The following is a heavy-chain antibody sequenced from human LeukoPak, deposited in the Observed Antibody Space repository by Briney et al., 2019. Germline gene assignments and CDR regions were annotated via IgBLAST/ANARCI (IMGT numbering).Heavy chain of an antibody. CDR3: ARGLSLRSSGWYYWDYYYYMDV. J-gene: IGHJ6*03. CDR1: GGTFNNYP. Sequence: ASVKVSCKTSGGTFNNYPISWVRQAPGQGLEWMGGIIPIFGTAKYAQKFQGRVTITADESTSTAYMELSSLRSEDTAVYYCARGLSLRSSGWYYWDYYYYMDVWGKGTTVTISS. CDR2: IIPIFGTA. D-gene: IGHD6-19*01. V-gene: IGHV1-69*13.